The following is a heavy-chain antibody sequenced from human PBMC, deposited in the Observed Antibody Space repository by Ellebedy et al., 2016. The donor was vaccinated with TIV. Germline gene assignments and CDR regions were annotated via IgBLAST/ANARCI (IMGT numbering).Heavy chain of an antibody. CDR3: ARVRGGNRSMSGGDALDI. CDR1: GFTVSNKY. V-gene: IGHV3-53*01. Sequence: GGSLRLSCAASGFTVSNKYMNWVRQAPGKGLEWVSVLYTTGTTYYADSVKGRFTISRDNSKNTVYLQMNILRVEDTAMYYCARVRGGNRSMSGGDALDIWGPGTMVTVSS. D-gene: IGHD3-10*01. CDR2: LYTTGTT. J-gene: IGHJ3*02.